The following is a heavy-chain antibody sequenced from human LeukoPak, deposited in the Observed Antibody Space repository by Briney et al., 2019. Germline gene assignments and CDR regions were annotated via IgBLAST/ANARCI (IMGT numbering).Heavy chain of an antibody. CDR2: IYYSGST. V-gene: IGHV4-39*01. CDR3: ARLEWLLYALDY. J-gene: IGHJ4*02. D-gene: IGHD3-3*01. Sequence: KPSETLSLTCTVSGGSISSSSYYWGWIRQPPGKGLEWIGSIYYSGSTYYNPSLKSRVTISVDTSKNQFSLKLSSVTAADTAVYYCARLEWLLYALDYWGQGTLVTVSS. CDR1: GGSISSSSYY.